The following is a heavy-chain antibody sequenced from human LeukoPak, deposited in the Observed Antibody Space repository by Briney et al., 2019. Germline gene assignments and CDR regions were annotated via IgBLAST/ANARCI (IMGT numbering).Heavy chain of an antibody. CDR2: IKQDGSEK. V-gene: IGHV3-7*03. Sequence: GGSLRLSCAASGFTFSSYWMSWVRQAPGKGLEWVANIKQDGSEKYYVDSVKGRFTISRDNAKNSLYLQMNSLRAEDTAVYYCARAPYDFWSGSGSNCFDPWGQGTLVTVSS. J-gene: IGHJ5*02. D-gene: IGHD3-3*01. CDR3: ARAPYDFWSGSGSNCFDP. CDR1: GFTFSSYW.